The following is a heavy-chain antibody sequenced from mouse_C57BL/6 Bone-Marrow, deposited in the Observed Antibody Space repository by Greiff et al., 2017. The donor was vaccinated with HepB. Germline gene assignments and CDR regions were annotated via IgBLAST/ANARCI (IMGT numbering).Heavy chain of an antibody. Sequence: QVQLKESGPGLVQPSQSLSITCTVSGFSLTSYGVHWVRQSPGKGLEWLGVIWRGGSTDYNAAFMSRLSITKDNSKSQVFFKMNSLQADDTAIYYCAKNRGTYDYDAMDYWGQGTSVTVSS. CDR2: IWRGGST. V-gene: IGHV2-5*01. CDR3: AKNRGTYDYDAMDY. J-gene: IGHJ4*01. CDR1: GFSLTSYG. D-gene: IGHD6-5*01.